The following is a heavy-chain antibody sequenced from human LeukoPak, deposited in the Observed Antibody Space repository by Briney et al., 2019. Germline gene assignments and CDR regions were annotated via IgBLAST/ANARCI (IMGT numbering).Heavy chain of an antibody. J-gene: IGHJ4*02. D-gene: IGHD5-24*01. CDR2: IYSGSGT. Sequence: GGSLRLSCAASGFTVSSNSMSWVRQAPGKGLEWVSVIYSGSGTYYADSVKSRFTISRNNSKNTLYLQMNSLRVEDTAVYYCAREGDGYRTTGYFDYWGQGTLVTVSS. CDR1: GFTVSSNS. CDR3: AREGDGYRTTGYFDY. V-gene: IGHV3-53*01.